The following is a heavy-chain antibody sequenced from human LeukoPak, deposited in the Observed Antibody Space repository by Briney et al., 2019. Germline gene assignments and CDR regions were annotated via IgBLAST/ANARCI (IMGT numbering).Heavy chain of an antibody. CDR3: ARGRHLRYFDWLLSENWFDP. V-gene: IGHV4-59*11. Sequence: SETLSLTCTVSGGSISSHYWSWIRQPPGKGLEWIGYIYHSGSTYYNPSLKSRVTISVDRSKNQFSLNLSSVTAADTAVYYCARGRHLRYFDWLLSENWFDPWGQGTLVTVSS. D-gene: IGHD3-9*01. CDR1: GGSISSHY. J-gene: IGHJ5*02. CDR2: IYHSGST.